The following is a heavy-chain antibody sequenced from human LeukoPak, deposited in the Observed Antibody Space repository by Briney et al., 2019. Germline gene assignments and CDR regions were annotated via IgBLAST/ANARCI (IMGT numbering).Heavy chain of an antibody. CDR2: ISSSSSYI. J-gene: IGHJ3*02. V-gene: IGHV3-21*01. CDR1: GFTVSSNY. D-gene: IGHD5-12*01. CDR3: ARELKWLSTRDAFDI. Sequence: PGGSLRLSCAASGFTVSSNYMSWVRQAPGKGLEWVSSISSSSSYIYYADSVKGRFTISRDNAKNSLYLQMNSLRAEDTAVYYCARELKWLSTRDAFDIWGQGTMVTVSS.